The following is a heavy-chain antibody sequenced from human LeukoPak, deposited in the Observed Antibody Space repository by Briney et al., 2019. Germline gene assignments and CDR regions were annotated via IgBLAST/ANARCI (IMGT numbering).Heavy chain of an antibody. V-gene: IGHV1-2*02. CDR2: IYPNRGDR. CDR3: AKVSKVGRSGVSCYSAFDY. CDR1: GYTFTDYY. Sequence: GSSVNVSCKACGYTFTDYYIHWVRQAPAQAREGIGGIYPNRGDREYVQKFEGRVTMIRHASISTAYMELHRLTSADAAVYYCAKVSKVGRSGVSCYSAFDYWGQGSLVTVSS. D-gene: IGHD2-15*01. J-gene: IGHJ4*02.